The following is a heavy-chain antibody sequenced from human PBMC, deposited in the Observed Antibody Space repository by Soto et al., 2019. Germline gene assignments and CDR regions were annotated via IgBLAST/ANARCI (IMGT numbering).Heavy chain of an antibody. V-gene: IGHV4-34*01. CDR2: INHRGTT. Sequence: QVQLQQWGAGLLKPSETLSLTCAVYGGSFSGYYWSWIRQPPGKGLEWMGDINHRGTTNYNPSLNSRVTISVATSKNQFSLRLNSVTAADTAVYYCARRSNAPYVVVVVATHNHYTMDVWGQGTTVTVSS. CDR3: ARRSNAPYVVVVVATHNHYTMDV. CDR1: GGSFSGYY. D-gene: IGHD2-15*01. J-gene: IGHJ6*02.